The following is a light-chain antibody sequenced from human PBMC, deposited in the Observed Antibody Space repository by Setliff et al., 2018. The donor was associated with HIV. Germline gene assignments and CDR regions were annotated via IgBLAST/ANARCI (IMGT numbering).Light chain of an antibody. CDR1: SSDVGRYNY. CDR3: SANTSSSTYV. J-gene: IGLJ1*01. CDR2: DVS. V-gene: IGLV2-14*03. Sequence: QSALTQPASVSGSPGQSITISCTGTSSDVGRYNYVSWYQHHPGKAPKFMIYDVSKRPSRVSNRFSGSKSGNTASLTISGPQAEDEADYYCSANTSSSTYVFGTGTKVTVL.